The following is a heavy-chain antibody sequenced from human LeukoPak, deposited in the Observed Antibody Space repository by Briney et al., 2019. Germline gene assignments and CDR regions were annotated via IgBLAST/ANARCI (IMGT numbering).Heavy chain of an antibody. Sequence: PGGSLRLSCAASGFTFSSYDMSWVRQAPGKGLEWVSTISGSDGNTYYADSVKGRFTISRDNSKNTLYLQMNSLRAEDTAVYYCARRAVRGVINGRPFFDYWGQGTLVTVSS. CDR1: GFTFSSYD. CDR3: ARRAVRGVINGRPFFDY. J-gene: IGHJ4*02. V-gene: IGHV3-23*01. CDR2: ISGSDGNT. D-gene: IGHD3-10*01.